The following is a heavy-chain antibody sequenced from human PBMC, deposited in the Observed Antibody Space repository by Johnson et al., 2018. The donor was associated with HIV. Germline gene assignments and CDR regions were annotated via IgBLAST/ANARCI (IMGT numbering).Heavy chain of an antibody. D-gene: IGHD2-15*01. Sequence: QVQLVESGGGLVKPGGSLRLSCVASGFTFKDHYMSWIRQAPGKGLEWVAVISYDGSNKYYADSVKGRFTLSRDNSKNTLYLQMNSLRAEDTAVYFCARDPCTGASCLPGAFDIWGQGTLVTVSS. V-gene: IGHV3-30*14. CDR1: GFTFKDHY. J-gene: IGHJ3*02. CDR2: ISYDGSNK. CDR3: ARDPCTGASCLPGAFDI.